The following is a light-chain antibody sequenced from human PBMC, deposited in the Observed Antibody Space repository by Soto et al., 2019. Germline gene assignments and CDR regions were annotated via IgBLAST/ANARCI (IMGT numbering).Light chain of an antibody. CDR1: QNIRTW. Sequence: DIQMTQSPSTLSASVGDRVIITCRASQNIRTWLSWYQQKPGKAPNLLIFDASSLHSGVPSRFSGSGSGTEFTLTITSLQPDDFATYYCQHYNPYSGPFGQGTKVEIK. CDR2: DAS. J-gene: IGKJ1*01. CDR3: QHYNPYSGP. V-gene: IGKV1-5*01.